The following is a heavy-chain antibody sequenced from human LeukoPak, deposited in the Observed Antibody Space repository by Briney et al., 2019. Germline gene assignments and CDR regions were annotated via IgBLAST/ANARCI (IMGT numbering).Heavy chain of an antibody. Sequence: ASVKVSCKTSGYTFSDYLMHWVRQAPGQGLGWMGRINPNSGGTRYAQKFQGRVTMTRDTSISTAYMDLSSLTSDDTAVYYCARDPNSFDYWGQGTLVTVSS. V-gene: IGHV1-2*06. J-gene: IGHJ4*02. CDR3: ARDPNSFDY. CDR1: GYTFSDYL. CDR2: INPNSGGT. D-gene: IGHD4-23*01.